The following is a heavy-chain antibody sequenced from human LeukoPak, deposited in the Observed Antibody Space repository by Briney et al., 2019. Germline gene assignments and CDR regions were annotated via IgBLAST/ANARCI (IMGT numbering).Heavy chain of an antibody. J-gene: IGHJ4*02. D-gene: IGHD3-22*01. V-gene: IGHV4-39*01. CDR3: ARQKSYYDSSGYWFDY. CDR2: IYYSGST. Sequence: SETLSLTCTVSGGSISSSSYYWGWIRQPPGKGLEWIGSIYYSGSTYYNPSLKSRVTISVDTSKNRFSLKLSSVTAADTAVYYCARQKSYYDSSGYWFDYWGQGTLVTVSS. CDR1: GGSISSSSYY.